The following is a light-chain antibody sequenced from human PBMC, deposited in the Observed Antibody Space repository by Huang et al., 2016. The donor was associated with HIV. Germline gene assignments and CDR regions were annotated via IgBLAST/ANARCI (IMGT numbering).Light chain of an antibody. CDR2: ATS. CDR3: QRYGSSPPYT. J-gene: IGKJ2*01. CDR1: QSLGSSS. V-gene: IGKV3-20*01. Sequence: VLTQSPDTLSLSPGARATLSCRASQSLGSSSLAWYQQKPGQAPRLLLYATSTRPTGIPDRFSGSWSGTDFSLTVTRLEPEDFAVYYCQRYGSSPPYTFGQGTKLEI.